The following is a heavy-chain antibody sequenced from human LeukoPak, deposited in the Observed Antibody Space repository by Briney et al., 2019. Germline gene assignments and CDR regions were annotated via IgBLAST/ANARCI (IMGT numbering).Heavy chain of an antibody. V-gene: IGHV4-4*02. Sequence: SGTLSLTCAVSGGSISSTDWWSWVRPPPGKGLEWIGEIYHSGSTNYNPSLMSRVIISIDKSENQFSLKLRSVTAADTAVYYCARDHARDYDDYHLVFDSWGQGTLVTASS. J-gene: IGHJ4*02. CDR1: GGSISSTDW. D-gene: IGHD4-17*01. CDR3: ARDHARDYDDYHLVFDS. CDR2: IYHSGST.